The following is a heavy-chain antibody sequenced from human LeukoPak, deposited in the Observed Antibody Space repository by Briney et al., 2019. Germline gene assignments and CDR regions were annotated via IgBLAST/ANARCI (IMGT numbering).Heavy chain of an antibody. CDR3: ARFIHIVATITLKSVEDYYYYYMDV. Sequence: ASVKVSCKASGYTFTSYAMHWVRQAPGQRLEWMGWINAGNGNTKYSQEFQGRVTITRDTSASTAYMELSSLRSEDMAVYYCARFIHIVATITLKSVEDYYYYYMDVWGKGTTVTISS. D-gene: IGHD5-12*01. CDR1: GYTFTSYA. J-gene: IGHJ6*03. CDR2: INAGNGNT. V-gene: IGHV1-3*03.